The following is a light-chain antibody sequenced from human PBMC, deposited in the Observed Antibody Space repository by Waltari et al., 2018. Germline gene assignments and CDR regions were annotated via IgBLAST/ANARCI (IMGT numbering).Light chain of an antibody. CDR3: QQYDNLPV. J-gene: IGKJ3*01. V-gene: IGKV1-33*01. CDR2: DAS. CDR1: QDISNY. Sequence: DIQMTQSPSSLSASVGARVTITCQASQDISNYLNWDQQKPGKAPKLLIYDASNLETGVPSRFSGSGSGTDFTFTISSLQPEDIATYYCQQYDNLPVFGPGTKVDIK.